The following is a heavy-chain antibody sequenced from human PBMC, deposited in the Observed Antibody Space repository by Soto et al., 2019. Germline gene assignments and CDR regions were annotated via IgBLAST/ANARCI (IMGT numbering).Heavy chain of an antibody. CDR1: GYTFTSYG. CDR2: ISAYNGNT. D-gene: IGHD4-17*01. CDR3: AADGTVTTIFYYYGMDV. Sequence: ASVKVSCKASGYTFTSYGISWVRQAPGQGLEWMGWISAYNGNTNYAQKFQERVTITRDMSTSTAYMELSSLRSEDTAVYYCAADGTVTTIFYYYGMDVWGQGTTVTVSS. V-gene: IGHV1-18*01. J-gene: IGHJ6*02.